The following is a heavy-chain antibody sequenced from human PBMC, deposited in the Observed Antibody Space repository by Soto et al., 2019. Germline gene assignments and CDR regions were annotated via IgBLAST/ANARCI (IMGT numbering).Heavy chain of an antibody. V-gene: IGHV4-34*01. CDR1: GGSFSGYY. Sequence: SETLSLTCAVYGGSFSGYYWSWIRQPPGKGLEWIGEINHSGSTNYNPSLKSRVTISVDTSKNQFSLKLSSVTAADTAVYYCARVVGPVYYYGMDVWGQGTTVTVSS. CDR3: ARVVGPVYYYGMDV. J-gene: IGHJ6*02. CDR2: INHSGST.